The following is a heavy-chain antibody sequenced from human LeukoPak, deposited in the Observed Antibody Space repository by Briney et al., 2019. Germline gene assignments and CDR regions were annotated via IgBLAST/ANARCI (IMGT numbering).Heavy chain of an antibody. Sequence: GASVKVSCKVSGYTFIENYLHWVRQAPGQGLEWMGLINPHTGAANYSHKFQGRVTMTRDTSISTAYMHLTRLKFDDTAIYYCARGKSGYSSWGQGTPVTVSS. D-gene: IGHD3-3*01. CDR1: GYTFIENY. J-gene: IGHJ4*02. CDR3: ARGKSGYSS. V-gene: IGHV1-2*02. CDR2: INPHTGAA.